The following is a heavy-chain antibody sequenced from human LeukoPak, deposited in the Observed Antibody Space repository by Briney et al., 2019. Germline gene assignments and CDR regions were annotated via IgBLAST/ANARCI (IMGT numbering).Heavy chain of an antibody. Sequence: ASVKVSCKASGYTFIGYYMHWVRQATGQGLEWMGWMNPNSGNTGYAQKFQGRVTMTRNTSISTAYMELSSLRSEDTAVYYCAREGGSIDWFDPWGQGTLVTVSS. D-gene: IGHD3-16*01. CDR2: MNPNSGNT. V-gene: IGHV1-8*02. CDR1: GYTFIGYY. J-gene: IGHJ5*02. CDR3: AREGGSIDWFDP.